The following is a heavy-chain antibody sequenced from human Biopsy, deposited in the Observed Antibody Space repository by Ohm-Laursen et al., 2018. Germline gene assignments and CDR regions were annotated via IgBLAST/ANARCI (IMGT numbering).Heavy chain of an antibody. D-gene: IGHD6-19*01. V-gene: IGHV3-33*01. CDR3: ARDLEYGSSFYYYYGMDV. CDR2: IRYDGSNK. CDR1: GFIFSRYA. Sequence: SLRLSCSASGFIFSRYAMHWVRQAPGKGLEWVAIIRYDGSNKYYADSVKGRFTISRDDSKNTLYLQMNSLRAEDTAVYYCARDLEYGSSFYYYYGMDVWGQGTTVTVSS. J-gene: IGHJ6*02.